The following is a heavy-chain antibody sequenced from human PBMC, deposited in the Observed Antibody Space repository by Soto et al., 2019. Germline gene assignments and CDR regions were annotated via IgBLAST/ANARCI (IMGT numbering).Heavy chain of an antibody. V-gene: IGHV3-11*01. Sequence: QVQLVESGGGLVKPGGSLRLSCAASGFTLSDHFMSWIRQAPGKGLEWVSYMSDRDRGSVTHYGGSLKGRFTISKDNAKNLLYRQMNSLRVEDTAVYYCASASWANPDYWGQGPLVTVSS. CDR1: GFTLSDHF. J-gene: IGHJ4*02. CDR2: MSDRDRGSVT. D-gene: IGHD3-10*01. CDR3: ASASWANPDY.